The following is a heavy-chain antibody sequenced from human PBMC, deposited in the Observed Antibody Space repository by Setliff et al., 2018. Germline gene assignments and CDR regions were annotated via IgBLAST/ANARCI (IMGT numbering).Heavy chain of an antibody. D-gene: IGHD2-15*01. CDR2: IYYSGTT. V-gene: IGHV4-59*12. CDR3: ARVRARVIVATPPNNWFDP. Sequence: ASETLSLTCTVSGGSISNYYWSWIRQPPGKGLEWIGYIYYSGTTNSIPSLKSRVTISVDTSKNQFSLKLSSVTAADTAVYYCARVRARVIVATPPNNWFDPWGQGTLVTVSS. J-gene: IGHJ5*02. CDR1: GGSISNYY.